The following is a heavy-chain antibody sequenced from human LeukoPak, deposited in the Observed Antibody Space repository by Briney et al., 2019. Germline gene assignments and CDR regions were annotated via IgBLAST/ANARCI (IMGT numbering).Heavy chain of an antibody. J-gene: IGHJ5*02. CDR2: NRGSGGST. CDR3: AKSMQKSERRSNWFDP. Sequence: PGRCLRLFCAVSRLTLRSYATSCVPGASRKGWVWGSANRGSGGSTYYADSVKGRITISRDNSKNTLYLQMNSLRAEDTAVYYCAKSMQKSERRSNWFDPWGQGTLVTVSS. D-gene: IGHD3-3*01. CDR1: RLTLRSYA. V-gene: IGHV3-23*01.